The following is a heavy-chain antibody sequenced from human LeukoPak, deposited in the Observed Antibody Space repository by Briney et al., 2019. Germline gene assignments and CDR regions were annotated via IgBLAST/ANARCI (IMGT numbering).Heavy chain of an antibody. CDR3: ARNLRNVRTGPLIDAFDI. D-gene: IGHD1-14*01. Sequence: ASVKVSCKAPGYTFTGYYMHWVRQAPGQGLEWMGWINPNSGGTNYAQKFQGRVTMTRDTSISTAYMELSRLRSDDTAVYYCARNLRNVRTGPLIDAFDIWGQGTMVTVSS. V-gene: IGHV1-2*02. CDR1: GYTFTGYY. CDR2: INPNSGGT. J-gene: IGHJ3*02.